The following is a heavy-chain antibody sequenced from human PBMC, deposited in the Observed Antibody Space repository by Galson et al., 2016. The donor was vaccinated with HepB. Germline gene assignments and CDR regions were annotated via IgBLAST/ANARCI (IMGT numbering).Heavy chain of an antibody. CDR2: INQSGGI. D-gene: IGHD3-10*01. J-gene: IGHJ6*02. CDR1: DGSFSDNY. Sequence: SETLSLTCGVLDGSFSDNYWSWIRQPPEKGLEWIGEINQSGGINYNSALKSRVSISVDTSKKYFSLKLRSVTAADTAVYYCARASRTLGRGVTLLRYGMDVWGQGTTVTVSS. V-gene: IGHV4-34*01. CDR3: ARASRTLGRGVTLLRYGMDV.